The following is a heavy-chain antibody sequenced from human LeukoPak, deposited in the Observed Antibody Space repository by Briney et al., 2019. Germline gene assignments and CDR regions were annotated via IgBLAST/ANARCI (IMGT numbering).Heavy chain of an antibody. CDR1: GGSFSGYY. CDR3: ARGWGITMVRGVSNWFDP. Sequence: SETLSLTCAVYGGSFSGYYWSWIRQPPGKGLEWIGEINHSGSTNYNPSLKSRVTISVDTSKNQFSLKLSSVTAADTAVYYCARGWGITMVRGVSNWFDPWGQGTLVTVSS. V-gene: IGHV4-34*01. J-gene: IGHJ5*02. CDR2: INHSGST. D-gene: IGHD3-10*01.